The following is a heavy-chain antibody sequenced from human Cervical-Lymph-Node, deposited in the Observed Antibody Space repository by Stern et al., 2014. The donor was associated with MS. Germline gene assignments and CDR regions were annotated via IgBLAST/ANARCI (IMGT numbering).Heavy chain of an antibody. CDR3: ARGKKPVDY. CDR1: GGSFSGYY. J-gene: IGHJ4*02. Sequence: QVQLQQWGAGLLKPSETLSLTCAVYGGSFSGYYWSWIRQPPGKGLEWIGEINHRGSTNYNPYLKSRVTISAATSTNKFSLKTRSVTAADTAVYYCARGKKPVDYWGQGTLVTVSS. D-gene: IGHD1-14*01. CDR2: INHRGST. V-gene: IGHV4-34*01.